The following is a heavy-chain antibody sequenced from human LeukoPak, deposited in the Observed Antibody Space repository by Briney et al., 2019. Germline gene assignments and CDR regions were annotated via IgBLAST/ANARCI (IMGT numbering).Heavy chain of an antibody. CDR1: GGSFSGYY. J-gene: IGHJ4*02. D-gene: IGHD3-3*01. Sequence: SETLSLTCAVYGGSFSGYYWSWIRQPPGKGLEWIGEINHSGSTNYNPSLKSRVTISVDTSKNQFSLKLSSVTAADTAVYYCARDAHGGPLLEWLSTPSYFDYWGQGTLVTVSS. V-gene: IGHV4-34*01. CDR3: ARDAHGGPLLEWLSTPSYFDY. CDR2: INHSGST.